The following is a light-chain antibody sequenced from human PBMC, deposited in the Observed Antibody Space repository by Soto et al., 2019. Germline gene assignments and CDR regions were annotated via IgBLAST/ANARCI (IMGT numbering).Light chain of an antibody. CDR2: GAS. CDR3: QQYGSSRT. CDR1: QSFGSTY. Sequence: EIVLTQSPGTLSSSPGERATLSCRASQSFGSTYLAWYQQKPGQAPRLLIYGASSRATGIPDRFSGSGSGTDFTLTISRLEPEDFAVYYCQQYGSSRTFGQGTKVEIK. V-gene: IGKV3-20*01. J-gene: IGKJ1*01.